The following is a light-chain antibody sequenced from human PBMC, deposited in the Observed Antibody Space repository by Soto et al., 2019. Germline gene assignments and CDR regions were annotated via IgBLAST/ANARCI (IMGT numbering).Light chain of an antibody. V-gene: IGKV1-33*01. CDR3: QQYDNLPIT. CDR1: QDISNY. CDR2: DAS. J-gene: IGKJ5*01. Sequence: DIQMTQSPSSLSASVGDRVTITCQASQDISNYLNGYQQKPGQAPKLLIYDASNLDTGVPSRFSGSGSGTDFTFTSSSLQPEDIATYYCQQYDNLPITFGQGTRLEIK.